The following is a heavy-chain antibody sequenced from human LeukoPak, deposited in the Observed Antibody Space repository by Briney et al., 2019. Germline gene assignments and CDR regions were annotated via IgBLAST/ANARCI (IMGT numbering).Heavy chain of an antibody. CDR3: ARALKLLVIMDFGY. CDR2: INPNSGGT. Sequence: ASVKVSCKASGYTFTGYYMHWVRQAPGQGLEWMGWINPNSGGTNYAQKFQGRATMTRDTSISTAYMELSRLRSDDTAVYYCARALKLLVIMDFGYWGQGTLVTVSS. CDR1: GYTFTGYY. V-gene: IGHV1-2*02. J-gene: IGHJ4*02. D-gene: IGHD3-9*01.